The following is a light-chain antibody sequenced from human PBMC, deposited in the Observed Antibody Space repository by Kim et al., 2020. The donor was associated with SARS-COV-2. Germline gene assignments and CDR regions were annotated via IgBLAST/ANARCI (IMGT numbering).Light chain of an antibody. Sequence: AYVDDKVTISCRASQGISSYLAWYQQKPGKAPKLLIYAASTLESGVPSRFSGSGSGTDFTLSISSLQPEDFATYYCQQLNSYRTFGQGTKVDIK. CDR2: AAS. V-gene: IGKV1-9*01. CDR1: QGISSY. J-gene: IGKJ1*01. CDR3: QQLNSYRT.